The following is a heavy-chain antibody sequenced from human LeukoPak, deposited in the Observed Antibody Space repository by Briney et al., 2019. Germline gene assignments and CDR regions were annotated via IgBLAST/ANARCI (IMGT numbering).Heavy chain of an antibody. CDR2: ISSRSRTI. V-gene: IGHV3-48*01. Sequence: AGGSLRLSCAASGFTFSNYSMNWVRQAPGKGLEWVSYISSRSRTIYYADSVKGRFTISRDNAKNSLYLQMNSLRAEDTAVYYCARVGIYGDYGRYFDYWGQGTLVTVSS. CDR3: ARVGIYGDYGRYFDY. D-gene: IGHD4-17*01. J-gene: IGHJ4*02. CDR1: GFTFSNYS.